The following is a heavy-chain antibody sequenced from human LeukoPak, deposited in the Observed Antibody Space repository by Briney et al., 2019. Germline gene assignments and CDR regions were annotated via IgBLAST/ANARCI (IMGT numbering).Heavy chain of an antibody. V-gene: IGHV1-18*01. CDR2: VSAYNGNT. Sequence: ASVKVSCKASGYTFTSYGISWVRQAPGQGLEWMGWVSAYNGNTNYAQKLQGRVTMTTDTSTSTAYMELRSLRSDDTAVYYCARDRRGGDSSGYYVYWGQGTLVTVSS. CDR3: ARDRRGGDSSGYYVY. CDR1: GYTFTSYG. J-gene: IGHJ4*02. D-gene: IGHD3-22*01.